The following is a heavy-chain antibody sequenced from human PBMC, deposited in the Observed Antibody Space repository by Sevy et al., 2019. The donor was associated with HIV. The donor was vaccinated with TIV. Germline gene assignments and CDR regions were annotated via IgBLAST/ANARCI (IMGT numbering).Heavy chain of an antibody. CDR2: IGTAGDP. J-gene: IGHJ6*02. D-gene: IGHD5-18*01. CDR1: GFTFSSYD. V-gene: IGHV3-13*05. Sequence: GGSLRLSCAASGFTFSSYDMHWVRQATGKGLEWVSAIGTAGDPYYPGSVKGRFTISRENAKNSLYLQMNSLRAGDTAVYYCARGGYSYCYPTSGFGYYYYGMDVWGQGTTVTVSS. CDR3: ARGGYSYCYPTSGFGYYYYGMDV.